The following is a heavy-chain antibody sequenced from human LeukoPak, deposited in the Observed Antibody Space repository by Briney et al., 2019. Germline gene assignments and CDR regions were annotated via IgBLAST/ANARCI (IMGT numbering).Heavy chain of an antibody. CDR2: INPNSGGT. V-gene: IGHV1-2*02. CDR1: GYTFTGYY. J-gene: IGHJ4*02. D-gene: IGHD4-11*01. Sequence: ASVKVSCKASGYTFTGYYMHWVRQAPGQGLEWMGWINPNSGGTNYAQKFQGRVTMTRDTSISTAYMELSRLRPDDTAVYYCARDLKGLPGFDYWGQGTLVTVSS. CDR3: ARDLKGLPGFDY.